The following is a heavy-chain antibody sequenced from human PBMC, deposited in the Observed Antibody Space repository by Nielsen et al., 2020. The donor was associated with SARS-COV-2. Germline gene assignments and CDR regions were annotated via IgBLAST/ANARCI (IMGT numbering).Heavy chain of an antibody. J-gene: IGHJ3*02. V-gene: IGHV1-69*13. CDR1: GYTFTSYA. D-gene: IGHD1-26*01. CDR3: AGGGSYYSAFDI. Sequence: SVKVSCKASGYTFTSYAISWVRQAPGQGLEWMGGIIPIFGTANYAQKFQGRVTITADESTSTAYMELSSLRSEDTALYYCAGGGSYYSAFDIWGQGTTVTVSS. CDR2: IIPIFGTA.